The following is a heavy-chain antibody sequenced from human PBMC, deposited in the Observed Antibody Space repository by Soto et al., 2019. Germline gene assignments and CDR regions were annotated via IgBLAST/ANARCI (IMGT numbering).Heavy chain of an antibody. CDR1: GFTFDDYT. Sequence: GGSLRLSCAASGFTFDDYTMHWVRQAPGKGLEWVSLISWDGGSTYYADSVKGRFTISRDNSKNSLYLQMNSLRTEDTALYYCAKDEGIASRSSWYYYYYGMDVWGQGTTVTVSS. D-gene: IGHD6-13*01. J-gene: IGHJ6*02. CDR3: AKDEGIASRSSWYYYYYGMDV. V-gene: IGHV3-43*01. CDR2: ISWDGGST.